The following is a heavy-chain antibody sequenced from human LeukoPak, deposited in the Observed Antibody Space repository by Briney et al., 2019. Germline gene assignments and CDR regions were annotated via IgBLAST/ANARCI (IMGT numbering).Heavy chain of an antibody. D-gene: IGHD3-22*01. CDR2: ISSSSSYI. CDR1: GFTFSSYS. J-gene: IGHJ4*02. Sequence: TPGGSLRLSCAASGFTFSSYSMNWVRQAPGKGLEWVSSISSSSSYIYYADSVKGRFTISRDNAKNSLYLQMNSLRAEDTALYYCARGERGIYDSSGYLDYWGQGTLVTVSS. V-gene: IGHV3-21*04. CDR3: ARGERGIYDSSGYLDY.